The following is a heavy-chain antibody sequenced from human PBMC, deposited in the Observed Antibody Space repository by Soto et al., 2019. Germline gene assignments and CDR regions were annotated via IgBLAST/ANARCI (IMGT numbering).Heavy chain of an antibody. J-gene: IGHJ4*02. CDR1: GGSMNSYY. Sequence: SETLSLTCTVSGGSMNSYYWGWIRQPPGKGLEWIGNIYYSGNTYYNPSLQSRVTISVDTSKNQFSLKLTSATDADTAVYYCARRITRPERFDYWGQGALVTVSS. CDR2: IYYSGNT. CDR3: ARRITRPERFDY. V-gene: IGHV4-39*01. D-gene: IGHD1-20*01.